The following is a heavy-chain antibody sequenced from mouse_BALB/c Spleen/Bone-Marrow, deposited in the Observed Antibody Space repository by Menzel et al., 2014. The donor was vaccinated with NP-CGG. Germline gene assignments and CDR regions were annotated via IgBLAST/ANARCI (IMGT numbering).Heavy chain of an antibody. V-gene: IGHV14-3*02. CDR1: GFNIKDTY. J-gene: IGHJ4*01. Sequence: VQLQQPGAELVKPGASVKLSCTASGFNIKDTYMHWVKQRPEQGLEWIGRIDPANGNTKYDPKFQGKATITADTSSNTAYLQLSSLTSEDTAVYYCTRWLLDYGLDYWGQGTSVTVSS. CDR3: TRWLLDYGLDY. CDR2: IDPANGNT. D-gene: IGHD2-3*01.